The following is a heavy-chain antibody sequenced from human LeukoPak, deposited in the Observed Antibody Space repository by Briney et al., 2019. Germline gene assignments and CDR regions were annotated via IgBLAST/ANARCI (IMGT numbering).Heavy chain of an antibody. CDR3: TTDGARGSWFDP. CDR1: GLTFSKAW. J-gene: IGHJ5*02. Sequence: GGSLRLSCGAFGLTFSKAWMNWVRQTPGKGLEWVGRIKSKADGGTTDYAEPVKGRLTISRDDSKNMLYLQMNSLKTEDTAVYYCTTDGARGSWFDPWGQGTLVTVSS. V-gene: IGHV3-15*07. CDR2: IKSKADGGTT. D-gene: IGHD3-16*01.